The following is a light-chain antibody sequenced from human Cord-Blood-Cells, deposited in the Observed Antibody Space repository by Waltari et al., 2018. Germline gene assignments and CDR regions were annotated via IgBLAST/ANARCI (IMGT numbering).Light chain of an antibody. Sequence: QSVLTQPPSVSGAPGQRVTISCTGSSSNIGAGYDVHWYQQLPGTAPKLLIYGNINRPSGVPDRFSGAKSGTSASLASTGLQAEEEADYYCQSYESSLSGWVFGGGTKLTVL. V-gene: IGLV1-40*01. CDR1: SSNIGAGYD. CDR2: GNI. J-gene: IGLJ3*02. CDR3: QSYESSLSGWV.